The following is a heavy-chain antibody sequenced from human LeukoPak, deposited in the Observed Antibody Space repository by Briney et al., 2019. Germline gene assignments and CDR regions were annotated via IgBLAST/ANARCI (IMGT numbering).Heavy chain of an antibody. CDR1: GFTFSGYW. CDR3: ARDKIVGPTTVDY. J-gene: IGHJ4*02. Sequence: GGSLRLSCAASGFTFSGYWMSWVRQTPEKGLEWVANIKQDGYEKYYVDSVKGRFTISRDNAKNSLYLQMNSLRADDTAIYYCARDKIVGPTTVDYWGQGTLVTVSS. CDR2: IKQDGYEK. V-gene: IGHV3-7*01. D-gene: IGHD1-26*01.